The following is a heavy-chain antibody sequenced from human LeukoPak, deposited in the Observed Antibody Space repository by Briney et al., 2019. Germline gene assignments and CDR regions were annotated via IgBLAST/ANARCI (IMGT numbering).Heavy chain of an antibody. J-gene: IGHJ4*02. V-gene: IGHV3-23*01. CDR1: GFTFSSYA. D-gene: IGHD2-2*01. CDR2: ISGSDGST. CDR3: AKVETSGGANCYALDY. Sequence: GGSLRLSCAASGFTFSSYAMTWVRQAPDKGLEWVSAISGSDGSTYYADSVKGRFTISRDDSQNTLYLQMNSLSAGDSAVYYCAKVETSGGANCYALDYWGQGTLVTVSS.